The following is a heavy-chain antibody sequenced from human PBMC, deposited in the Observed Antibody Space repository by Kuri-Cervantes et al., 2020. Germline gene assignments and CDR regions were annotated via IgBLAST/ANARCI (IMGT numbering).Heavy chain of an antibody. CDR2: ILFDGSSK. V-gene: IGHV3-30*02. CDR3: VKSSSGYRD. D-gene: IGHD3-22*01. J-gene: IGHJ4*02. CDR1: GFTFRNYD. Sequence: GGSLRLSCAASGFTFRNYDMHWVRQAPGKGLECVAFILFDGSSKYYADSVKGRFAISRDNSKNTLYLQMNSLRDEDTAMYYCVKSSSGYRDWGQGTLVTVSS.